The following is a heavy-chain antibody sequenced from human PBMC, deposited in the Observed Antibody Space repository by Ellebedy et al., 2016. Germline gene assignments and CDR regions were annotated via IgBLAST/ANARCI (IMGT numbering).Heavy chain of an antibody. D-gene: IGHD5-24*01. CDR2: IIPIFGTA. J-gene: IGHJ4*02. CDR3: AFTVSHIPGWLQSDY. V-gene: IGHV1-69*13. Sequence: SVKVSXXASGGTFSSYAISWVRQAPGQGLEWMGGIIPIFGTANYAQKFQGRVTITADESTSTAYMELSSLRSEDTAVYYCAFTVSHIPGWLQSDYWGQGTLVTVSS. CDR1: GGTFSSYA.